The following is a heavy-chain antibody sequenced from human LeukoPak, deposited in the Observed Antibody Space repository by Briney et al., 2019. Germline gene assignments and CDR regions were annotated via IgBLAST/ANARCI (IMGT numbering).Heavy chain of an antibody. J-gene: IGHJ6*02. Sequence: PSQTLSLTCAVSGGSISSGGYSWSWIRQPPGKGLEWIGYIYHSGSTYYNPSLKSRVTISVDRSKNQFSLKLSSVTAADTAVYYCAREVAAYDFWSGHYYYYGMDVWGQGTTVTASS. V-gene: IGHV4-30-2*01. D-gene: IGHD3-3*01. CDR3: AREVAAYDFWSGHYYYYGMDV. CDR1: GGSISSGGYS. CDR2: IYHSGST.